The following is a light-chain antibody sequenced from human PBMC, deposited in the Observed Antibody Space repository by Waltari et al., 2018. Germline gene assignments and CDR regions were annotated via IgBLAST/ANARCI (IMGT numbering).Light chain of an antibody. CDR1: SSYVGRYNY. J-gene: IGLJ3*02. CDR2: DVT. CDR3: ASYIPGSTLV. V-gene: IGLV2-14*01. Sequence: QSALTQPASVSGSPGQSITISCTGSSSYVGRYNYVFWYQQFPDRAPKLIIYDVTNRPSGVSNRFSGSKSANTASLTISGLQPEDEADYYCASYIPGSTLVFGGGTKLTVL.